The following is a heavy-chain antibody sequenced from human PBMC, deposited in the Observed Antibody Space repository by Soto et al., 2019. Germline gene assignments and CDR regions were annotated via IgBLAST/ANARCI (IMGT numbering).Heavy chain of an antibody. CDR1: VGSISGGGYY. CDR2: IYYSGST. V-gene: IGHV4-31*03. J-gene: IGHJ5*02. D-gene: IGHD4-17*01. Sequence: PSETLSLTSTFSVGSISGGGYYWSWIRQHPGKGLEWIGYIYYSGSTYYNPSLKSRVTISVDTSKNQFSLKLSSVTAADTAVYYCARDSTTVTLGVWFDPWGQGTLVTVSS. CDR3: ARDSTTVTLGVWFDP.